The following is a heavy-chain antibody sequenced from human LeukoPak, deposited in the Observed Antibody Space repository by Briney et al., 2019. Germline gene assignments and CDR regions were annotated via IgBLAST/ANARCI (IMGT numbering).Heavy chain of an antibody. D-gene: IGHD3-22*01. V-gene: IGHV3-73*01. CDR2: IRSKANNYAT. Sequence: GGSLRLSCAASGFTFSGSAMHWVRQASRKGLEWVGRIRSKANNYATVYAASVKGRFTISRDDSKNTAYLQMNSLKTEDTAVYYCTRQRDYDSSGPFDYWGQGTLVTVSS. J-gene: IGHJ4*02. CDR3: TRQRDYDSSGPFDY. CDR1: GFTFSGSA.